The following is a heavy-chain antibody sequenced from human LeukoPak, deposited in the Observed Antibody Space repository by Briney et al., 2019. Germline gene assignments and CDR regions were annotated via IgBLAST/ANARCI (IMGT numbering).Heavy chain of an antibody. CDR1: GGSFSGYY. CDR2: MNHSGST. CDR3: ARHGFAGAFQH. Sequence: SETLSLTCAVYGGSFSGYYWSWIRQPPGKGLEWIGEMNHSGSTNHSPSLKSRVIVSVDTSKNQFSLKLTSVTAADTAVYYCARHGFAGAFQHWGQGTLVTVSS. D-gene: IGHD3-10*01. J-gene: IGHJ1*01. V-gene: IGHV4-34*01.